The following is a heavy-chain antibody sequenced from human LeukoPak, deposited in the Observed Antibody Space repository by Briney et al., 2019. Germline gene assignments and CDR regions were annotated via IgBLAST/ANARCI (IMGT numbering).Heavy chain of an antibody. D-gene: IGHD3-22*01. CDR1: GFTFSSYA. Sequence: PGGSLRLSCAASGFTFSSYAMSWVRQAPEKGLEWVSSISGSGGSTHYADSVKGRFTISRDNSKNTLYLQMNSLRAEDTAVYYCAKVDDSKIVVVIIYAFDLWGQGTMVTVSS. CDR3: AKVDDSKIVVVIIYAFDL. V-gene: IGHV3-23*01. J-gene: IGHJ3*01. CDR2: ISGSGGST.